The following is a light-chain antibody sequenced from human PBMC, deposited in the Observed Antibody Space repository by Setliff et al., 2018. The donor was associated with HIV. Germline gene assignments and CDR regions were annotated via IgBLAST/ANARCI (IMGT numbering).Light chain of an antibody. J-gene: IGLJ1*01. CDR3: AAWDDSLSGLYV. V-gene: IGLV1-47*01. CDR1: SSNIGINY. CDR2: SNN. Sequence: VLAQPPSASGTPGQRVTISCSGSSSNIGINYVYWYQQLPGTAPKLLIYSNNQRPSGVPDRFSGSKSGTSASLAISGLRSEDEADYYCAAWDDSLSGLYVFGAGTKVTVL.